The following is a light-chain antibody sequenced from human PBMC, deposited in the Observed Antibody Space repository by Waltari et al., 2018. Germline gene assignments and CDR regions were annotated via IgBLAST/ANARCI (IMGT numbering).Light chain of an antibody. Sequence: EIVLTQSPGTLSLSPGERATLSCRASQSVKSDFLVWYQQKRGQAPRLVIYAGSNRATGTPDRFSGSGSGTDFTLSISRLEPEDFASYYSQESYSNTRTFRQGTKVEIK. CDR3: QESYSNTRT. V-gene: IGKV3-20*01. J-gene: IGKJ1*01. CDR2: AGS. CDR1: QSVKSDF.